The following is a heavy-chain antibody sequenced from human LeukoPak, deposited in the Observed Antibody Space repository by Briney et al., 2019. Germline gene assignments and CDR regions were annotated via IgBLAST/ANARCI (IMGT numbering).Heavy chain of an antibody. Sequence: EASVKVSCKASGGTFSSYAISWVRQAPGQGLEWMGGIIPIFGTANYAQKFQGRVTITADESTSTAYMELSSLRSEDTAVYYCARDTGTLEPYYYYYMDVWGKGTTVTVSS. CDR3: ARDTGTLEPYYYYYMDV. J-gene: IGHJ6*03. CDR1: GGTFSSYA. D-gene: IGHD1-7*01. CDR2: IIPIFGTA. V-gene: IGHV1-69*13.